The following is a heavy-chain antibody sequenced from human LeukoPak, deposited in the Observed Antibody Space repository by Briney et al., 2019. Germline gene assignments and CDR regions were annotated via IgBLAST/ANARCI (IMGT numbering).Heavy chain of an antibody. V-gene: IGHV3-48*04. CDR2: ISSSGSTI. Sequence: GGSLRLSCAASGFSFSSYAMSWVRQAPGKGLEWVSYISSSGSTIYYADSVKGRFTISRDNADNSLYLQMNSLRAEDTAVYYCAKDSLAHYYYYYMDVWGKGTTVTVSS. J-gene: IGHJ6*03. CDR1: GFSFSSYA. CDR3: AKDSLAHYYYYYMDV.